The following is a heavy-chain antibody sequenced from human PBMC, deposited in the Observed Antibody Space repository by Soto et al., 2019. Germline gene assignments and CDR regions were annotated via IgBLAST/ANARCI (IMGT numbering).Heavy chain of an antibody. CDR1: GGTFSSYA. CDR2: IIPIFGTA. CDR3: AQRGYSGQNWFEP. D-gene: IGHD5-12*01. V-gene: IGHV1-69*13. Sequence: SVKVSCKASGGTFSSYAISWVRQAPGQGLEWMGGIIPIFGTANYAQKFQGRVTITADESTSTAYMELSSLRSEDTAVYYCAQRGYSGQNWFEPWGQGTLVTVSS. J-gene: IGHJ5*02.